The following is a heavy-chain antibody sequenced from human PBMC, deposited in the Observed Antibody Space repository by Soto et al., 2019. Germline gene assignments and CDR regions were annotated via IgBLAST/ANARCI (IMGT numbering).Heavy chain of an antibody. J-gene: IGHJ4*02. CDR1: GYTFTSYY. CDR3: ARDHGGRFMVRGVISDY. CDR2: INPSGGST. Sequence: QVQLVQSGAEVKKPGASVKVSCKASGYTFTSYYMHWVRQAPGQGLEWMGIINPSGGSTSYAQKFQGRVTMTRDTSTSTVYMELSSLRSEDTAVYYCARDHGGRFMVRGVISDYWGQGTLVTVSS. V-gene: IGHV1-46*01. D-gene: IGHD3-10*01.